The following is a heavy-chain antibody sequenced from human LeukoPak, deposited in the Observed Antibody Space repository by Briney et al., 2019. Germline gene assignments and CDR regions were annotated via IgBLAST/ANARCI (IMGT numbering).Heavy chain of an antibody. J-gene: IGHJ3*02. D-gene: IGHD2-21*02. CDR2: INYSGAA. CDR1: GGSISSYY. V-gene: IGHV4-59*12. CDR3: AGAYCGGDCYSGRAFDI. Sequence: SETLSLTCTVSGGSISSYYWSWIRQPPGKGLEWIGIINYSGAAYYTPSLRSRVTISVDKSKNQFSLKLSSVTAADTAVYYCAGAYCGGDCYSGRAFDIWGQGTMVTVSS.